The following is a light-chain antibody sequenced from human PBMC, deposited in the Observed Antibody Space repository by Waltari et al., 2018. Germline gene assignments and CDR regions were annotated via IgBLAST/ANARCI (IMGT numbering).Light chain of an antibody. J-gene: IGKJ2*01. CDR1: QNIQRSY. CDR3: QQYGSSVLYT. V-gene: IGKV3-20*01. Sequence: EIVLTQSPGTLSLSPGERATLSCRAGQNIQRSYLAWYQQKPGQSPKLLIYGASIRATGIPDRFSGSGSGTDFTLTISRLEPEDFAVYYCQQYGSSVLYTFGQGTRLEIK. CDR2: GAS.